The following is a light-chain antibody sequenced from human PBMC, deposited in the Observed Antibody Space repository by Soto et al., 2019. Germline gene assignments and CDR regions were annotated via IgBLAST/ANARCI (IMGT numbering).Light chain of an antibody. V-gene: IGKV1-8*01. CDR3: QEYNRWHPIT. CDR2: AAS. Sequence: IQMTQSPSSFSASTGYRVTISCRVSQGISSYLAWYQHTPGKAPKLLIYAASTVQSGVPSRFSGSGSGTDFTLTISSLQSEDLAVYSCQEYNRWHPITFGGGSKVDIK. J-gene: IGKJ4*01. CDR1: QGISSY.